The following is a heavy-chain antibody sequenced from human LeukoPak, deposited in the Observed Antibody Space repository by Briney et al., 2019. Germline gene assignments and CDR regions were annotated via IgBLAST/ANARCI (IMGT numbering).Heavy chain of an antibody. J-gene: IGHJ4*02. V-gene: IGHV3-23*01. CDR1: GFTFSSYA. Sequence: GGSLRLSCAASGFTFSSYAMSWVRQAPGKGLEWVSAISGSGGSTYYADSVKGRFTISRDNSKNTLYLQMNSLRAEDTAVYYCAKDPSVCSGGSCYFDYWGQGTLVTASS. D-gene: IGHD2-15*01. CDR2: ISGSGGST. CDR3: AKDPSVCSGGSCYFDY.